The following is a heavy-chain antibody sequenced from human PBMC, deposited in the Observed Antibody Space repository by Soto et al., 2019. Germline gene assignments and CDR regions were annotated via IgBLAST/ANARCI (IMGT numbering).Heavy chain of an antibody. Sequence: PSETRSLHRPVCRGSISRYYWSWIRQPPGKGLEWIGYIYYSGSTNYNPSLKSRVTISVDTSKNQFSLKLSSVTAADTAVYYCARRYGASVDYWGQGTLVTV. CDR1: RGSISRYY. CDR3: ARRYGASVDY. V-gene: IGHV4-59*01. J-gene: IGHJ4*02. CDR2: IYYSGST. D-gene: IGHD4-17*01.